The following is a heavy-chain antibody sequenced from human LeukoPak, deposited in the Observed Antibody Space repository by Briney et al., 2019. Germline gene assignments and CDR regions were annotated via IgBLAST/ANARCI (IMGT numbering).Heavy chain of an antibody. CDR1: GDSISSYY. V-gene: IGHV4-59*01. D-gene: IGHD2-8*01. CDR2: IFYSGST. Sequence: PSETLSLTCTVSGDSISSYYWSWIRQPPGKGLEWIGYIFYSGSTNYSPSLKSRVTISADTSKNQFSLKVSSVTAADTAVYYCARGGVMLDYWGQGTLVTVSS. J-gene: IGHJ4*02. CDR3: ARGGVMLDY.